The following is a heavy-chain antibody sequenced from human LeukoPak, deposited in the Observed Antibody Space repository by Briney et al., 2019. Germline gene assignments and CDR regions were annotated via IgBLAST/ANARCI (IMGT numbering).Heavy chain of an antibody. D-gene: IGHD6-19*01. Sequence: ASVKVSCKASGYTFTGYYLHWVRQAPRQGLEWMGWLNSNTGDTNYAQKFQGRVTMTRDTSISTAYVELRRLTSDDTAVYYCARFPGGVAGLDFWGQGTLVTVSS. V-gene: IGHV1-2*02. J-gene: IGHJ4*02. CDR3: ARFPGGVAGLDF. CDR1: GYTFTGYY. CDR2: LNSNTGDT.